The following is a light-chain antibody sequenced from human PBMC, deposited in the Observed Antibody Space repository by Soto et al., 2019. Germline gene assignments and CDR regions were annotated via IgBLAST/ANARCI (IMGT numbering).Light chain of an antibody. Sequence: DIHITQSPSSLAASVGDRVTITCQASQNINNYLNWYQQKPGRAPRLLIYDASTLEAGVPSRFRGSGSGTDFTFTISRLQPEDIATYYCQQYENLPTFGQGTRLE. CDR1: QNINNY. V-gene: IGKV1-33*01. CDR2: DAS. CDR3: QQYENLPT. J-gene: IGKJ5*01.